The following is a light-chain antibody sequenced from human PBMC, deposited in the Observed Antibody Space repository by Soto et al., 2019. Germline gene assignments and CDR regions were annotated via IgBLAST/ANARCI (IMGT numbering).Light chain of an antibody. J-gene: IGLJ1*01. Sequence: TQPAAVSGSPGQAITISCTGTSSDVGSYNLVSWYQQNPGKAPKLMIYEGTKRPSGVSNRFSGSKSGNTASLTISGLQAEDEADYHCCSYAGSSTYIFGTGTKVTVL. CDR1: SSDVGSYNL. CDR2: EGT. CDR3: CSYAGSSTYI. V-gene: IGLV2-23*01.